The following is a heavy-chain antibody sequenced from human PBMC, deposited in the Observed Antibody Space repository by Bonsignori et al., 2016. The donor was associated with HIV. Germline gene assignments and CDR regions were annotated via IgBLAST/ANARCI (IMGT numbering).Heavy chain of an antibody. J-gene: IGHJ4*02. V-gene: IGHV4-30-2*01. CDR2: IYHSGST. Sequence: RQAPGKGLEWIGYIYHSGSTYYNPSLKSRVTISVDRSKNQFSLKLSSVTAADTAVYYCASLLSYGSGSYHGDYWGQGTLVTVSS. D-gene: IGHD3-10*01. CDR3: ASLLSYGSGSYHGDY.